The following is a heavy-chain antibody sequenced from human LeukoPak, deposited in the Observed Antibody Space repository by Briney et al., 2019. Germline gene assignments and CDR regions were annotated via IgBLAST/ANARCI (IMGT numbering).Heavy chain of an antibody. CDR3: ARDLAYCGGDCYSYYYYYYMDL. CDR2: INPNSGGT. Sequence: ASVKVSCKASGYTFTGYYMHWVRQAPGQGLEWMGWINPNSGGTNYAQKFQGRVTMTRDTSISTAYMELSRLRSDDTAVYYCARDLAYCGGDCYSYYYYYYMDLWGKGTTVTVSS. V-gene: IGHV1-2*02. D-gene: IGHD2-21*01. CDR1: GYTFTGYY. J-gene: IGHJ6*03.